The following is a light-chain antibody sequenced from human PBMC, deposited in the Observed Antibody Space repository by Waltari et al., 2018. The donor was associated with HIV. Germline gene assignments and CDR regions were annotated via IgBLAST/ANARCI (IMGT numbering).Light chain of an antibody. CDR3: QQYDLWPLT. Sequence: EIVMTQYPVSVSVSPGEKATLSCRASQSVSSNLAWYQQKPGQAPRLVISGASTRATGIPARFGGSGSGTEFTLTISSLQSEDFAVYYCQQYDLWPLTFGPGTKVDIK. J-gene: IGKJ3*01. V-gene: IGKV3-15*01. CDR2: GAS. CDR1: QSVSSN.